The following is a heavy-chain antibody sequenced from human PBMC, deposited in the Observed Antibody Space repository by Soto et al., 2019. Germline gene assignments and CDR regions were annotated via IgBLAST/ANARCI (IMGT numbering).Heavy chain of an antibody. CDR3: ARGVLH. V-gene: IGHV4-31*03. CDR1: GGSISRPNFY. J-gene: IGHJ4*01. CDR2: IYYNGTT. Sequence: PSETLSLTGTVSGGSISRPNFYWSWIRQHPGKGLEWIGHIYYNGTTYYNPTLESRVSISVDTSKNQFSLKLSSVTAADTAVYYCARGVLHWGQGTLVT.